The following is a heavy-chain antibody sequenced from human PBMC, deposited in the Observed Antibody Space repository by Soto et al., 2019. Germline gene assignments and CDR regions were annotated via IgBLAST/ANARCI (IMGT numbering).Heavy chain of an antibody. CDR2: MNPNSGNT. D-gene: IGHD2-15*01. CDR1: GYTFTSYD. V-gene: IGHV1-8*01. J-gene: IGHJ5*02. Sequence: QVQLVQSGAEVKKPGASVKVSCKASGYTFTSYDINWVRQATGQGLEWMGWMNPNSGNTGYAQKFQGRVTMTRNTSISKALKGLSNLRSEDTAVYYCAREKSAAGTGVVEPWGQGNPGNVSS. CDR3: AREKSAAGTGVVEP.